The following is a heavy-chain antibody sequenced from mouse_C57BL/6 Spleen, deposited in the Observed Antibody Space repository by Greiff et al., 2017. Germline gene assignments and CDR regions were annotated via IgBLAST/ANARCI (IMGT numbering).Heavy chain of an antibody. J-gene: IGHJ4*01. V-gene: IGHV1-52*01. CDR2: IDPSDSET. D-gene: IGHD1-1*02. Sequence: VQLQQSGAELVRPGSSVKLSCKASGYTFTSYWMHWVKQRPIQGLEWIGNIDPSDSETHYNQKFKDKATLTVDKSSSTAYMQLSSLTSEDSAVYYCARERDYGSNYYAMDYWGQGTSVTVSS. CDR3: ARERDYGSNYYAMDY. CDR1: GYTFTSYW.